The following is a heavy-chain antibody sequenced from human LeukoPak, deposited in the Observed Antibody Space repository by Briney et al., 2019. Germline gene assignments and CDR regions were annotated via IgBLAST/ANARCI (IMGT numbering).Heavy chain of an antibody. CDR2: IIPIFGTA. D-gene: IGHD6-13*01. J-gene: IGHJ4*02. CDR1: GGTFSSYA. V-gene: IGHV1-69*13. CDR3: VAAAAAALFDY. Sequence: SVKVSCKASGGTFSSYAISWVRQAPRQGLEWMGGIIPIFGTANYAQKFQGRVTITADESTSTAYMELSSLRSEDTAVYYCVAAAAAALFDYWGQGALVTVSS.